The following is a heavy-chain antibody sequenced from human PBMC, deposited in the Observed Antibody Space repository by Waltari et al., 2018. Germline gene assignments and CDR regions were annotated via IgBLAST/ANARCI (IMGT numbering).Heavy chain of an antibody. D-gene: IGHD5-12*01. CDR1: GYTFTGYY. Sequence: QVQLVQSGAEVKKPGASVKVSCKASGYTFTGYYMHGVRQAPGQGLEWRGRINPNRGGTNDAQKFQGRVTMTRDTTISTAYMELSRLRSDDTAVYYCAYQRWLQPPDYWGQGTLVTVSS. V-gene: IGHV1-2*06. CDR3: AYQRWLQPPDY. J-gene: IGHJ4*02. CDR2: INPNRGGT.